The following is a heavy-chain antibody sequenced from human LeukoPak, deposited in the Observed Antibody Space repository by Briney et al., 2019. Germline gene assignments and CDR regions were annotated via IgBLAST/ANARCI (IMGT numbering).Heavy chain of an antibody. D-gene: IGHD6-13*01. CDR2: INPNSGGT. J-gene: IGHJ6*03. V-gene: IGHV1-2*02. CDR3: ARGYSSSWYLPYYYYMDV. Sequence: ASVKVSCKASGYTFTGYYMHWVRQAPGQGLEWMGWINPNSGGTNYAQKFQGRVTMTRDTSISTAYMELSSLRSEDTAVYYCARGYSSSWYLPYYYYMDVWGKGTTVTVSS. CDR1: GYTFTGYY.